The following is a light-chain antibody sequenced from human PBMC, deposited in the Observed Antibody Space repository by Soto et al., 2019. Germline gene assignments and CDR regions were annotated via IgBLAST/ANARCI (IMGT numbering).Light chain of an antibody. J-gene: IGKJ5*01. CDR2: DAS. CDR1: QTISSW. Sequence: DIQMTQSPSTLSASVGARVPITCRASQTISSWLAWYQQKPGKAPHLLIYDASTLERGVPSRFSGTGSGTEFTLTIDRLQPDDFATYYCQQYHTSSITFGQGTRLEIK. CDR3: QQYHTSSIT. V-gene: IGKV1-5*01.